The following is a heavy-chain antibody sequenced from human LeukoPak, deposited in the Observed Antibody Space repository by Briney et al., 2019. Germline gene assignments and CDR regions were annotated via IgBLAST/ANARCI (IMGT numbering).Heavy chain of an antibody. CDR2: IKSKSDGGTT. Sequence: GGSLRLSCAASGFTFSNAWMNWVRQAPGKGLEWVGRIKSKSDGGTTDYAAPVRGRFTISRDDSKNTLFLQMNSLKTEDTAVYYCTTDRGLYDSSGYYYFATDIWGQGTMVTVSS. V-gene: IGHV3-15*01. CDR1: GFTFSNAW. J-gene: IGHJ3*02. D-gene: IGHD3-22*01. CDR3: TTDRGLYDSSGYYYFATDI.